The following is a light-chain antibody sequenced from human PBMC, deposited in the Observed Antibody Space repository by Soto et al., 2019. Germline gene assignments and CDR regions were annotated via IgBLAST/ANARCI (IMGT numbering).Light chain of an antibody. CDR1: QSVSSN. V-gene: IGKV3-15*01. CDR2: GAS. J-gene: IGKJ1*01. Sequence: EIVMTQSPATLSVSPGERATLSCRASQSVSSNLAWYQQKPGQAPRLLIYGASTRATGIPARFSGSGSGTEFTLTISSLQSEDFAVYYRQQYNHWPSERTFGQGTKVDIK. CDR3: QQYNHWPSERT.